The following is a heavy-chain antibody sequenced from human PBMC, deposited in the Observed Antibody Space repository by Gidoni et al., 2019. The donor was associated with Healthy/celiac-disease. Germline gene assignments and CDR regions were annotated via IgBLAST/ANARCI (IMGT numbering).Heavy chain of an antibody. Sequence: QVQLVQSGAEVKKPGASVKVSCKASGYTFTSYDINWVRQATGQGLEWMGWMNPNSGNTGYAQKFQGRVTMTRNTSISTAYMELSSLRSEDTAVYYCARGGVTIFGVVIEFDYWGQGTLVTVSS. V-gene: IGHV1-8*01. CDR2: MNPNSGNT. CDR3: ARGGVTIFGVVIEFDY. J-gene: IGHJ4*02. CDR1: GYTFTSYD. D-gene: IGHD3-3*01.